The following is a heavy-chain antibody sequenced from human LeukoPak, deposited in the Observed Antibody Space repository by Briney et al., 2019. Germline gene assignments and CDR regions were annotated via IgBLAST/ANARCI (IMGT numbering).Heavy chain of an antibody. CDR1: GGSISSSSYY. J-gene: IGHJ4*02. V-gene: IGHV4-39*01. Sequence: SETLSLTCTVSGGSISSSSYYWGWIRQPPGQGLEWIGSIYYSGSTNYNPSLKSRVTISVDMSENQFSLELNSVTAADTAVYYCARYSYGGYYFDFWGQGTLVTVSS. D-gene: IGHD5-18*01. CDR3: ARYSYGGYYFDF. CDR2: IYYSGST.